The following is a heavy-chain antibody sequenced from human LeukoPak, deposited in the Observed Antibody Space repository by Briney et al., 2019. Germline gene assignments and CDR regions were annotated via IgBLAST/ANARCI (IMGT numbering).Heavy chain of an antibody. Sequence: GASVKVSCKASGYTFTSYGISWVRQAPAQGLEWMGWISAYDGNTNNAQKLQGRVSMTTGTSTSTAYMELRSLRSDDTAVYYCARGDYGDRFDYWGQGTLVIVSS. D-gene: IGHD4-17*01. J-gene: IGHJ4*02. CDR2: ISAYDGNT. V-gene: IGHV1-18*01. CDR3: ARGDYGDRFDY. CDR1: GYTFTSYG.